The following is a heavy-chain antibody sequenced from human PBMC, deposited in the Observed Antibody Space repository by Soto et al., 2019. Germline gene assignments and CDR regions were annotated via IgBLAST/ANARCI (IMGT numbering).Heavy chain of an antibody. Sequence: SETLSLTCAVSGGSISSGGYSWSWIRQPPGKGLEWIGYIYHSGSTYYNPSLKSRVTISVDRSKNQFSLKLSSVTAADTAVYYCARGRIAAIDYWGQGTLVTVSS. D-gene: IGHD6-13*01. CDR2: IYHSGST. V-gene: IGHV4-30-2*01. CDR1: GGSISSGGYS. J-gene: IGHJ4*02. CDR3: ARGRIAAIDY.